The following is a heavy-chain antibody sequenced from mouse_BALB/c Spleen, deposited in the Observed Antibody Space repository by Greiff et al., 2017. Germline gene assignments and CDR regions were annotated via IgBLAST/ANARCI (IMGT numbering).Heavy chain of an antibody. CDR1: GFTFSSFG. CDR2: ISSGSSTI. J-gene: IGHJ2*01. Sequence: EVQLQESGGGLVQPGGSRKLSCAASGFTFSSFGMHWVRQAPEKGLEWVAYISSGSSTIYYADTVKGRFTISRDNPKNTLFLQMTSLRSEDTAMYYCARGLTTTVVATPFDYWGQGTTLTVSS. CDR3: ARGLTTTVVATPFDY. V-gene: IGHV5-17*02. D-gene: IGHD1-1*01.